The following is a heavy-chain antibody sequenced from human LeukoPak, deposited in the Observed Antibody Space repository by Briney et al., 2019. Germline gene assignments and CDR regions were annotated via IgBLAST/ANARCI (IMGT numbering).Heavy chain of an antibody. CDR2: INNDGSST. Sequence: GGSLRLSCAASGFIFSDHWMRWVRQAPGKGLVWLSRINNDGSSTIYADSVKGRFTFSRDNAENTLFLEMSSLRVEDTAVYYCVRERNNFWSGHHSIFDSWGQGTLVTVSS. J-gene: IGHJ4*02. D-gene: IGHD3-3*01. CDR1: GFIFSDHW. V-gene: IGHV3-74*01. CDR3: VRERNNFWSGHHSIFDS.